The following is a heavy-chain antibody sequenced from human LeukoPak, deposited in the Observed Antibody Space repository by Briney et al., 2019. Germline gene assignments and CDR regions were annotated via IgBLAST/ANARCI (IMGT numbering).Heavy chain of an antibody. CDR2: ISGSGGST. D-gene: IGHD4-23*01. CDR3: AKIPRVTQYYFDY. Sequence: GGSLRLSCAASGFTFSTYAMSWVRQAPGKGLEWVSAISGSGGSTYYADSVKGRFTISRDNSKNTLYLQMNSLRAEDTAVYYCAKIPRVTQYYFDYWGQGTLVTVSS. V-gene: IGHV3-23*01. J-gene: IGHJ4*02. CDR1: GFTFSTYA.